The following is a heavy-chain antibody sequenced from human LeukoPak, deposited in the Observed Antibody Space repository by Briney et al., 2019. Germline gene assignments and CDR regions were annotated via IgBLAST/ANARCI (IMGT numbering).Heavy chain of an antibody. J-gene: IGHJ6*03. Sequence: GGSLRLSCAASGFTFSSYWMHWVRQAPGKGLVWVSRINSDGSSTSYADSVKGRFTISRDNAKNTLYLQMNSLRAEDTAVYYCARDQEDYGDYEVVYMDVWGKGTTVTVSS. CDR1: GFTFSSYW. CDR3: ARDQEDYGDYEVVYMDV. V-gene: IGHV3-74*01. D-gene: IGHD4-17*01. CDR2: INSDGSST.